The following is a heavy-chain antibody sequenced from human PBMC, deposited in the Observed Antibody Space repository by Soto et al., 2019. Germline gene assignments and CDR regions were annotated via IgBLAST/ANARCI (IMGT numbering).Heavy chain of an antibody. Sequence: QVQLVQSGAEVKKPGASVKVSCKVSGYTLTELSMHWVRQAPGKGLAWMGGFDPEDGETIYAQKFQGRVTMTEDTSTDTAYMELSSLRSEDTAVYYCATARPFPVTTPYAFDIWGQGTMVTVSS. CDR3: ATARPFPVTTPYAFDI. J-gene: IGHJ3*02. CDR1: GYTLTELS. D-gene: IGHD4-17*01. CDR2: FDPEDGET. V-gene: IGHV1-24*01.